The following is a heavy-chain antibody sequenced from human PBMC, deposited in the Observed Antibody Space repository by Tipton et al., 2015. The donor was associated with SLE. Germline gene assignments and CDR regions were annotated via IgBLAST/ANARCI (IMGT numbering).Heavy chain of an antibody. CDR2: IYYSGST. CDR1: GGSISSYY. CDR3: AAGVASPFDY. D-gene: IGHD3-10*01. J-gene: IGHJ4*02. Sequence: TLSLTCTVSGGSISSYYWSWIRQPPGKGLEWIGYIYYSGSTNYNPSLKSRVTIPVDTSKNQFSLKLSSVTAADTAVYYCAAGVASPFDYWGQGTLVTVSS. V-gene: IGHV4-59*01.